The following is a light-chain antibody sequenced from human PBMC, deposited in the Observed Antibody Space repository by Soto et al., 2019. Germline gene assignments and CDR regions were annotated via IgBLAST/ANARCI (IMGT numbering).Light chain of an antibody. CDR3: QQRTDWWT. Sequence: EIVLTQSPATLSLSPGERATLSCRASHGISTFLAWYQHKPGRAPRLLIYDATNRATGIPARFRGSGSETDFTLTISSLEPEDFAVYYCQQRTDWWTFGQGTKVDIK. CDR2: DAT. J-gene: IGKJ1*01. V-gene: IGKV3-11*01. CDR1: HGISTF.